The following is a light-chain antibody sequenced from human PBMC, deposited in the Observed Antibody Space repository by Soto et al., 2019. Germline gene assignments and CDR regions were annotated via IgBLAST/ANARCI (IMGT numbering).Light chain of an antibody. Sequence: EVVLTQSPATLSLSPGERATLSCRASQSVSSYLVWYQQKPGQAPRLLIYDASNRATGIPARFSGSGSGTDFTLTISSLEPEDFAVYYCQQRSNSYTFGQGTKLEIK. J-gene: IGKJ2*01. V-gene: IGKV3-11*01. CDR1: QSVSSY. CDR3: QQRSNSYT. CDR2: DAS.